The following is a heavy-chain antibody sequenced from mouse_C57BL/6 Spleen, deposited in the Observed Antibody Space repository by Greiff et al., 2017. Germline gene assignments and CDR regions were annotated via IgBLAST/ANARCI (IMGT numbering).Heavy chain of an antibody. V-gene: IGHV2-2*01. CDR1: GFSLTSYG. Sequence: VQLQESGPGLVQPSQSLSITCTVSGFSLTSYGVHWVRQSPGKDLEWLGVIWSGGSTAYNAAFISRLSISKDNSKSQVFFKMNSLQADDTAIYYCARPPYGSSPYWYFDVGGTGTTVTVSS. J-gene: IGHJ1*03. CDR3: ARPPYGSSPYWYFDV. CDR2: IWSGGST. D-gene: IGHD1-1*01.